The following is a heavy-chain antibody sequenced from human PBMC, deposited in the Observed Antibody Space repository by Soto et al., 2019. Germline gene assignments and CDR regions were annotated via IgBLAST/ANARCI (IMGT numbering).Heavy chain of an antibody. CDR2: IIPFLRTP. J-gene: IGHJ6*01. CDR3: ESLCHTTACPHPSYDYYAMDV. CDR1: GDTFRSYA. D-gene: IGHD1-1*01. Sequence: QVQLVQSGPEVKKPGSSVKVSCESSGDTFRSYAMSWVRQAPGQGLEWMGGIIPFLRTPNYSQKFQGRVTITADESTRTTYMELRGLSSQDTAIYFCESLCHTTACPHPSYDYYAMDVWGPGTTVTVSS. V-gene: IGHV1-69*01.